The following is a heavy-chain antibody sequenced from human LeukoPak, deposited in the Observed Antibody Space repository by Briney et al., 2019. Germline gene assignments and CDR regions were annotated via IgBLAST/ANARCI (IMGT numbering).Heavy chain of an antibody. V-gene: IGHV3-23*01. D-gene: IGHD6-13*01. CDR2: ISGSGDIT. Sequence: QPGGSLRLSCAASGFTFSSHAMSWVRQAPGKGLEWVSAISGSGDITYYADSVKGRFTISRDNSKNTLYLQMNSLRAEDTAVYYCAKDAPAAVMGYFDLWGRGALVSVSS. CDR1: GFTFSSHA. CDR3: AKDAPAAVMGYFDL. J-gene: IGHJ2*01.